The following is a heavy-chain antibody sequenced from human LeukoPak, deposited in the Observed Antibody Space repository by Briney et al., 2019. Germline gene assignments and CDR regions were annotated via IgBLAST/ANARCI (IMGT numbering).Heavy chain of an antibody. CDR3: ARSDCSSTSCYVRYFDY. V-gene: IGHV4-59*08. J-gene: IGHJ4*02. CDR2: IYYSGGT. CDR1: GGSISSYY. D-gene: IGHD2-2*01. Sequence: SETLSLTCTVSGGSISSYYRSWVRQPPGKGLEWIGYIYYSGGTNYNPSLKRRVTISVDTSKNQFSLKLSSVTAADTAVYYCARSDCSSTSCYVRYFDYWGQGTLVTVSS.